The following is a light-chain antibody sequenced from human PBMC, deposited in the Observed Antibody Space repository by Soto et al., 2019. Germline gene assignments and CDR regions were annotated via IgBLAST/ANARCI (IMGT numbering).Light chain of an antibody. CDR3: QQFNNYSYT. J-gene: IGKJ2*01. CDR2: DAS. V-gene: IGKV1D-13*01. CDR1: QGISSA. Sequence: AIQLTQSPSSLSASVGDRVTITCRASQGISSALAWYQQKPGKAPKLLIYDASSLESGGPSRFSGSGSGTDFTLTISSLQPEDFATYYCQQFNNYSYTFGQGTKLEIK.